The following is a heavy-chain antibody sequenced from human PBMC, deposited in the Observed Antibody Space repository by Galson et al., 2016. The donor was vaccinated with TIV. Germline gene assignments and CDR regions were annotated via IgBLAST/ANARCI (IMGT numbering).Heavy chain of an antibody. V-gene: IGHV3-30*04. J-gene: IGHJ6*02. CDR1: QFTFTSYS. D-gene: IGHD2-21*02. Sequence: LRLSCAASQFTFTSYSIHWVRQAPGKGLEWLSVLSSDGSNKFYADSVKGRFTLSRDKSKWTVSLQMDRLTPDDTAVYYCARDAVTYPSYYHLYGMDVWGQGTTVTVSS. CDR3: ARDAVTYPSYYHLYGMDV. CDR2: LSSDGSNK.